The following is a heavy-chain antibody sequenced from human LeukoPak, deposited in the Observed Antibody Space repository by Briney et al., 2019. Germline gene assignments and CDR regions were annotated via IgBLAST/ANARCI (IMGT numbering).Heavy chain of an antibody. J-gene: IGHJ3*02. CDR2: IYYSGST. Sequence: SQXXXXXCTVSGGSISSGDYYWRWLRQPPGKGLEWIGYIYYSGSTYYNPSLKSRVTISVDTSKNQFSLKLSSVTAADTAVYYCARDGIVGATGSLYAFDIWGQGTMVTVSS. CDR1: GGSISSGDYY. D-gene: IGHD1-26*01. V-gene: IGHV4-30-4*08. CDR3: ARDGIVGATGSLYAFDI.